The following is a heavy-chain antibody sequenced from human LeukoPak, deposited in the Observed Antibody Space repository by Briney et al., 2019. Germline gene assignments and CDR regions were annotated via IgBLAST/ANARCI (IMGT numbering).Heavy chain of an antibody. D-gene: IGHD3-22*01. CDR2: IYYSGST. Sequence: SETLSLTCTVSGGSISSYYWSWIRQPPGKGLEWIGYIYYSGSTNYNPSLKSRVTISVDTSKNQFSLKLSSVTAADTAVYYCARGRRGRITMMVVGYNWFDPWGQGTLVTVSS. V-gene: IGHV4-59*12. J-gene: IGHJ5*02. CDR3: ARGRRGRITMMVVGYNWFDP. CDR1: GGSISSYY.